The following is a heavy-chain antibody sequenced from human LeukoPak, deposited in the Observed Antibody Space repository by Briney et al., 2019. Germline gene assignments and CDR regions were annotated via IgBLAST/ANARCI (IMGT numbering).Heavy chain of an antibody. Sequence: PSETLSLTCAVSGGSISSYYWSWVRQAPGQGLEWVSVIYSDGTTYYADSVKGRFTISRDDSKNTLYLHMNSLRAEDTAVYYCARAPNWRFDHWGQGTLVTVSS. CDR2: IYSDGTT. CDR3: ARAPNWRFDH. V-gene: IGHV3-53*01. D-gene: IGHD1-1*01. J-gene: IGHJ4*02. CDR1: GGSISSYY.